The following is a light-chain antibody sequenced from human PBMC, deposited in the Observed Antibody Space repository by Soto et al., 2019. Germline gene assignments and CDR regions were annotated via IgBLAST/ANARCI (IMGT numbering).Light chain of an antibody. Sequence: QSALTQPASVSGSPGQSITISCTGTSSDVGGYNYVSWYQQHPGKAPKLMIYEVSNRPSGVSNRFSGSTSGNTASLTISGLQAEDEADYYCSSYTSSSNPGVVFGGGTKVTVL. V-gene: IGLV2-14*01. J-gene: IGLJ2*01. CDR3: SSYTSSSNPGVV. CDR2: EVS. CDR1: SSDVGGYNY.